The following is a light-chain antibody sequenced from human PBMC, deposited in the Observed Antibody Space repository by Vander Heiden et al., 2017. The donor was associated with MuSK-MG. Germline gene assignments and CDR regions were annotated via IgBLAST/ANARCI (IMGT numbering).Light chain of an antibody. CDR1: QTVTQF. V-gene: IGKV1-39*01. J-gene: IGKJ1*01. Sequence: DIQMTQSPSSLSASVGDRVTITCRASQTVTQFLHWYQQKPGQAPKLLIYVTSNLESGVPSRFSGSGSGTDFTLTISRLQPEDSATYYCQQRDSPYRTFGQGTKVEV. CDR2: VTS. CDR3: QQRDSPYRT.